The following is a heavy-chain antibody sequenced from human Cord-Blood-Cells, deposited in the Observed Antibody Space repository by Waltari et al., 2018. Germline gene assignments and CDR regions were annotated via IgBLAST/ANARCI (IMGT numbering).Heavy chain of an antibody. Sequence: QVQLQESGPGLVKPSETLSLTCTVSGGSISSYSWSWIRQPPGKGLEWIGYIYYSGSTNYNPSLKSRVTISVDTSKNQFSLKLSSVTAADTAVYYCARGGVGYFDYWGQGTLVTVSS. CDR3: ARGGVGYFDY. V-gene: IGHV4-59*01. D-gene: IGHD3-10*01. CDR2: IYYSGST. CDR1: GGSISSYS. J-gene: IGHJ4*02.